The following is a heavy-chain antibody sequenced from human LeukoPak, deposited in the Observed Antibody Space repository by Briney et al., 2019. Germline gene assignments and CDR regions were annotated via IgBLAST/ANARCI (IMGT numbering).Heavy chain of an antibody. Sequence: SETLSLTCAVYGGSFSGYYWSWIRQPPGKGLEWIGEINHSGGTNYNPSLKSRVTISVDTSKNQFSLKLSSVTAADTAVYYCARRYGSPDFDYWGQGTLVTVSS. CDR1: GGSFSGYY. J-gene: IGHJ4*02. CDR3: ARRYGSPDFDY. CDR2: INHSGGT. D-gene: IGHD1-26*01. V-gene: IGHV4-34*01.